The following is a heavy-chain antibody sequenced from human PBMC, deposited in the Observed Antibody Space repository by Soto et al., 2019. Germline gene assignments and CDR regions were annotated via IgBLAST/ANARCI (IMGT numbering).Heavy chain of an antibody. Sequence: ASVKVSCKASGYTFTSYGISWVRQAPGQGLEWMGWISAYNGNTNYAQKLQGRVTMTTDTSTSTAYMELRSLRSDDTAVYYCAREIGLNDQEGAYSFHYWGQGPLVPVSS. V-gene: IGHV1-18*01. J-gene: IGHJ4*02. D-gene: IGHD1-1*01. CDR3: AREIGLNDQEGAYSFHY. CDR1: GYTFTSYG. CDR2: ISAYNGNT.